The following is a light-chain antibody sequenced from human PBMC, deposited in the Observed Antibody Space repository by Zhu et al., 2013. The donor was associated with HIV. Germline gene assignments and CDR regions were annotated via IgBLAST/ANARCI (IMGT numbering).Light chain of an antibody. V-gene: IGKV2-28*01. CDR3: MQALRSLYD. CDR2: SGS. J-gene: IGKJ2*01. Sequence: IVMNQSPVVLSVGLGATASISCRSSQSLVDDNGPNLEWYVKKSGQSPQLLIHSGSHRASGVPDRFSGSGSGTDFTLKISRVEAEDVGVYYCMQALRSLYDFGQGTQLEIK. CDR1: QSLVDDNGPN.